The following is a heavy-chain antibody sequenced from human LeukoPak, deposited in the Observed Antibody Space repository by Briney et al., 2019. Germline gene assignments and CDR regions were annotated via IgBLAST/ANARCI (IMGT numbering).Heavy chain of an antibody. Sequence: SETLSLTCTVSGGSFSSGSYYWSWIRQPPGTGREWIGYIYYSGSTNYNPSLKSRVTISVDTSKNQFSLKLSSVTAADTAVYYCASEGYSSSWTHTFDYWGQGTLVTVSS. J-gene: IGHJ4*02. CDR2: IYYSGST. CDR1: GGSFSSGSYY. CDR3: ASEGYSSSWTHTFDY. V-gene: IGHV4-61*01. D-gene: IGHD6-13*01.